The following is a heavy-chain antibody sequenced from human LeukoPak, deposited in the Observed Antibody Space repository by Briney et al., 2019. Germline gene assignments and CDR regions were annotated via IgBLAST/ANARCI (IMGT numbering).Heavy chain of an antibody. CDR3: AREKDWGDRKVDY. J-gene: IGHJ4*02. Sequence: SVKVSCKASGGTFSSYAISWVRQAPGQGLEWMGRIIPIFGTANYAQKFQGRVTITTDESTSTAYMELSSLRSEDTAVYYCAREKDWGDRKVDYWGQGTLVTVSS. V-gene: IGHV1-69*05. CDR1: GGTFSSYA. CDR2: IIPIFGTA. D-gene: IGHD3-10*01.